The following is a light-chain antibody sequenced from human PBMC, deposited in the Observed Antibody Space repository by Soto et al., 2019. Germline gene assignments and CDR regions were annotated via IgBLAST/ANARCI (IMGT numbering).Light chain of an antibody. CDR1: SSNIGSNY. CDR3: ASWDDSLSGFVV. V-gene: IGLV1-47*01. Sequence: ELTQPPSASGTPGQRVTISCSGSSSNIGSNYVFWYQQLPGTAPKVLMYRNSQRPSGVPDRFSGSKSGTSASLAISGLRSEDEADYYCASWDDSLSGFVVFGGGTKLTVL. J-gene: IGLJ2*01. CDR2: RNS.